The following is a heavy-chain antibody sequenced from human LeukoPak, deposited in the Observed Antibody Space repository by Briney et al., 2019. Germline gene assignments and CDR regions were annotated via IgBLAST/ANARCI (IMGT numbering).Heavy chain of an antibody. V-gene: IGHV4-39*01. CDR2: IYYSGST. D-gene: IGHD6-19*01. J-gene: IGHJ5*02. CDR3: ARLGVTGSGWFNWFDP. Sequence: PSETLSLTCAVSGGSIRNSSFYWGWIRQPPGKGLEWIGSIYYSGSTYYNPSLKSRVTISVDTSKNQFSLKLSSVTAADTAVYYCARLGVTGSGWFNWFDPWGQGTLVTVSS. CDR1: GGSIRNSSFY.